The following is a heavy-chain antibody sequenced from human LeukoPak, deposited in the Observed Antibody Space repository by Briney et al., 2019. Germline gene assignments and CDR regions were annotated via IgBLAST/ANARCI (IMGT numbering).Heavy chain of an antibody. CDR3: AKDLDYSSGWYSDYYGMDV. V-gene: IGHV3-30*18. CDR2: ISYDGSNK. Sequence: GRSLGLSCAASGFTFNSYGMHWVRQAPGKGLEWVAVISYDGSNKYYADSVKGRFTIFRDNSKNTLYLQMNSLRAEDTAVYYCAKDLDYSSGWYSDYYGMDVWGQGTTVTVSS. J-gene: IGHJ6*02. D-gene: IGHD6-19*01. CDR1: GFTFNSYG.